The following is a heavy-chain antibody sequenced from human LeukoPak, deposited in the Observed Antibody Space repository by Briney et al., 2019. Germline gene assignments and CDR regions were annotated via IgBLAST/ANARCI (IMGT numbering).Heavy chain of an antibody. CDR1: GGSVSSGSYY. J-gene: IGHJ4*02. D-gene: IGHD3-22*01. Sequence: PSETLSLTCTVSGGSVSSGSYYWSWIRQPPGKGLEWLGYIYYSGSTNYNPSLKSRVTISVDTSKNQFSLKLSSVTAADTAVYYCAREKSYYYDSSGTPSDWGQGTLVTVSS. V-gene: IGHV4-61*01. CDR2: IYYSGST. CDR3: AREKSYYYDSSGTPSD.